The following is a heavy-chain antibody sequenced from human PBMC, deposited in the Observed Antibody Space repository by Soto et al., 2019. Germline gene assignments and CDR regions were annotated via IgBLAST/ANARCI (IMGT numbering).Heavy chain of an antibody. CDR3: ARALLERRAYYYYYYGMDV. CDR2: INAGNGNT. D-gene: IGHD1-1*01. J-gene: IGHJ6*02. CDR1: GYTFTSYA. V-gene: IGHV1-3*01. Sequence: ASVKVSCKASGYTFTSYAMHWVRQAPGQRLEWIGWINAGNGNTKYSQKFQGRVTITRDTSASTAYMELSSLRSEDTAVYYCARALLERRAYYYYYYGMDVWGQGTTVTVSS.